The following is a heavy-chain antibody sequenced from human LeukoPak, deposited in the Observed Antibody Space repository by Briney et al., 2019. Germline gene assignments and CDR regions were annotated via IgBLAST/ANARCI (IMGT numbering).Heavy chain of an antibody. CDR3: ARGDRAVAGAWGWFDP. D-gene: IGHD6-19*01. V-gene: IGHV4-4*07. J-gene: IGHJ5*02. CDR2: IHASGST. CDR1: NGSISSYY. Sequence: PSETLSLTCTVSNGSISSYYWSWIRQPAGKGLEWIGRIHASGSTNYNPSLKSRVTMPVDTPKNQFSLKLSSVTAADTAIYFCARGDRAVAGAWGWFDPWGQGTLVTVSS.